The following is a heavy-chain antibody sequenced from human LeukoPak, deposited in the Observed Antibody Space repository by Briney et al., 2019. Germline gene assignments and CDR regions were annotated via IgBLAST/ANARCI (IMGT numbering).Heavy chain of an antibody. Sequence: PSETLSLTCTVSGGSISSGGHYWSWIRQHPGKGLEWIGYIYYSGSTYYNPSLKSRVTISVDTSKNQFSLKLSSVTAADTAVYYCATPGGGDASDIWGQGTTVTVSS. CDR3: ATPGGGDASDI. D-gene: IGHD3-10*01. CDR1: GGSISSGGHY. V-gene: IGHV4-31*03. J-gene: IGHJ3*02. CDR2: IYYSGST.